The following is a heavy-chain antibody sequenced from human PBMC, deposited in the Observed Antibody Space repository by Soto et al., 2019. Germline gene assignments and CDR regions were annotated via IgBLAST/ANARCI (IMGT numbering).Heavy chain of an antibody. Sequence: EVQLLESGGGLVQPGGSLRLSCAASGFTFSSYAMTWVRQAPGKGLEWVSSISGSGGSTYYGYSVKGRFTISRDNSKNTLYLQMNSLRAEDTAVYYCAKGSHIVVVPSFDIWGQGTMVTVSS. CDR3: AKGSHIVVVPSFDI. J-gene: IGHJ3*02. CDR1: GFTFSSYA. V-gene: IGHV3-23*01. D-gene: IGHD2-2*01. CDR2: ISGSGGST.